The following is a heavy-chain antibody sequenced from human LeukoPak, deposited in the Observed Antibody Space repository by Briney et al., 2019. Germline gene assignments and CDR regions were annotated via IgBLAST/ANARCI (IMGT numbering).Heavy chain of an antibody. Sequence: GASVKVSCKASEYTFTAYYVHWVRQAPGQGLEWMGWLNPNSGDTNFAQNFQGRVTMTRDTSISTVYMELSRLRSDDTAVYYCARVGQWLVENDWFDPWGQGTLVTVSS. CDR2: LNPNSGDT. D-gene: IGHD6-19*01. J-gene: IGHJ5*02. CDR3: ARVGQWLVENDWFDP. V-gene: IGHV1-2*02. CDR1: EYTFTAYY.